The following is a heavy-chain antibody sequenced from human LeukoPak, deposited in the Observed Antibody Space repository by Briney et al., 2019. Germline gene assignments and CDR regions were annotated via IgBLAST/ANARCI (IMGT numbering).Heavy chain of an antibody. CDR2: IRYDGSNK. V-gene: IGHV3-30*02. CDR1: GFTFSSYG. J-gene: IGHJ4*02. D-gene: IGHD3-9*01. Sequence: GGSLRLSCAASGFTFSSYGMLWVRQAPGKGLEWVAFIRYDGSNKYYADSVKGRFTISRDNSKNTLYLQMNRLRAEDTAVYYCAKDGFPFDILTGYYGQFDYWGQGTLVTVSS. CDR3: AKDGFPFDILTGYYGQFDY.